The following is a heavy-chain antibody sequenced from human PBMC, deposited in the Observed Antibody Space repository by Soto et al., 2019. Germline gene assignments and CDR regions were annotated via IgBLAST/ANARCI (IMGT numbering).Heavy chain of an antibody. CDR3: ARGGCSSTSCYGGFDY. CDR2: ISAYNGNT. Sequence: ASVKVSCKASGYTFTSYGISWVRQAPGQGLEWMGWISAYNGNTNYAQKLQGRVTMTTDTSTSTAYMELRSLGSDDTAVYYCARGGCSSTSCYGGFDYWGQGTLVTVSS. CDR1: GYTFTSYG. J-gene: IGHJ4*02. V-gene: IGHV1-18*01. D-gene: IGHD2-2*01.